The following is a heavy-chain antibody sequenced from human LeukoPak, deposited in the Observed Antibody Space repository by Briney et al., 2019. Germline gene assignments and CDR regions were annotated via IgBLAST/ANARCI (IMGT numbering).Heavy chain of an antibody. D-gene: IGHD3-3*01. Sequence: GGSLRLSCAASGFTFSSYAMHWVRQAPGKGLEWVAVISYDGSNKYYADSVKGRFTISRDNSKNTLYLQMNSLRAEDTAVYYCARAPDYDFLSGYLYYYYGMDVWGQGTTVTVSS. J-gene: IGHJ6*02. V-gene: IGHV3-30-3*01. CDR1: GFTFSSYA. CDR2: ISYDGSNK. CDR3: ARAPDYDFLSGYLYYYYGMDV.